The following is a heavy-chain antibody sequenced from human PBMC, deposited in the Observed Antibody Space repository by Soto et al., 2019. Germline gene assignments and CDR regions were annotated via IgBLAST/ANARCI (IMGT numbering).Heavy chain of an antibody. Sequence: ASVKVSCKTSGYSFTDYKLHWVRQAPGQGLEWMGWVDPNGGGSNSAQKFRGSVTMTWDTSITTAYLDLTRLTTNDTATYFCATWVDYGDFEGFDFWRHGTLVTVSS. V-gene: IGHV1-2*04. J-gene: IGHJ4*01. CDR2: VDPNGGGS. D-gene: IGHD4-17*01. CDR1: GYSFTDYK. CDR3: ATWVDYGDFEGFDF.